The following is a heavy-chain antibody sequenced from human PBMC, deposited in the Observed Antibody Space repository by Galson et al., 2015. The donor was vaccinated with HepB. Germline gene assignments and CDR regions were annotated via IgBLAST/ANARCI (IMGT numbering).Heavy chain of an antibody. Sequence: LSLTCTVSGGSISSYYWTWIRQSPGKGLQWIGHIYYSGSTNYNPSLKSRVTISVDTSKNQFSLRLNSAIAADTAVYYCARQKGTLMPFDYWGQGTLVAVSS. V-gene: IGHV4-59*08. CDR1: GGSISSYY. D-gene: IGHD1-1*01. CDR3: ARQKGTLMPFDY. J-gene: IGHJ4*02. CDR2: IYYSGST.